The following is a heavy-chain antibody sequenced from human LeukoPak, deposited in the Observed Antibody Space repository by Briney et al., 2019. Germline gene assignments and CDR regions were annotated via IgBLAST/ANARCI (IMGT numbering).Heavy chain of an antibody. Sequence: SETLSLTCTVSGGSISSYYWSWIRQPPGKGLEWIGYIYYSGSTNYNPSLKSRVTISADTSKNQVSLKLSSVTAADTAVYYCARRVSSGWYGFDWFDPWGQGTLVTVSS. V-gene: IGHV4-59*08. J-gene: IGHJ5*02. CDR1: GGSISSYY. CDR2: IYYSGST. D-gene: IGHD6-19*01. CDR3: ARRVSSGWYGFDWFDP.